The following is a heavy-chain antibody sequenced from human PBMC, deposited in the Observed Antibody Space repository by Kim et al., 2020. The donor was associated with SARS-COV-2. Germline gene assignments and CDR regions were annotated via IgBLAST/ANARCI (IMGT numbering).Heavy chain of an antibody. CDR2: IYYSGST. CDR1: GGSISSYY. J-gene: IGHJ3*02. Sequence: SETLSLTCTVSGGSISSYYWSWIRQPPGKGLEWIGYIYYSGSTNYNPSLKSRVTISVDTSKNQFSLKLSSVTAADTAVYYCARVGSLPDLGYCSGGSCYGAFDIWGQGTMVTVSS. CDR3: ARVGSLPDLGYCSGGSCYGAFDI. D-gene: IGHD2-15*01. V-gene: IGHV4-59*13.